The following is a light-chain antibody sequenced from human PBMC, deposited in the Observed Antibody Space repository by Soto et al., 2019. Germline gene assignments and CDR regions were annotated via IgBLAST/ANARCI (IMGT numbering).Light chain of an antibody. CDR1: QSISSW. Sequence: DLQMTQSPSTLSASVGDRVTITCRASQSISSWLAWYQKKPGKAPKLLIYKASSLESGVPSRFSGGGSGTEFPLTISSLHPDYFASYYCQHYNSYSTFGQGTKVDIK. CDR3: QHYNSYST. J-gene: IGKJ1*01. V-gene: IGKV1-5*03. CDR2: KAS.